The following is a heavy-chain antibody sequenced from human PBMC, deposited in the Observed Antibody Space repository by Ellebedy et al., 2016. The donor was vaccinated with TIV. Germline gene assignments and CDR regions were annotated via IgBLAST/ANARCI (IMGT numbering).Heavy chain of an antibody. CDR3: ARVGRGTNEWYFEL. CDR2: MYSGGST. CDR1: DFTVRRWY. V-gene: IGHV3-53*01. Sequence: GESLKISCVASDFTVRRWYMRWVRQAPGQGLEWVSVMYSGGSTYYADSVKGRFTNSRDNSKNTLYLQMNSLKAEETALYYCARVGRGTNEWYFELWGRGTLVIVSS. J-gene: IGHJ2*01. D-gene: IGHD1-14*01.